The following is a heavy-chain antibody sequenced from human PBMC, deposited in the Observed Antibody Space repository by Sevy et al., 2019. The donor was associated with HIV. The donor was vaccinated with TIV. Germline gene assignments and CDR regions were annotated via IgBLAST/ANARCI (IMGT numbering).Heavy chain of an antibody. Sequence: SETLSLTCSVSGGSVSSGSDYWSWIRQPPGKGLEWIGNVYTSGSTKYNPSLKSRVTISVDTSKNEFSLKLTSVTAADTAVYYCVRAPPGYCSGGSCSSASFDIWGQGTMVTVSS. CDR3: VRAPPGYCSGGSCSSASFDI. CDR2: VYTSGST. D-gene: IGHD2-15*01. J-gene: IGHJ3*02. CDR1: GGSVSSGSDY. V-gene: IGHV4-61*01.